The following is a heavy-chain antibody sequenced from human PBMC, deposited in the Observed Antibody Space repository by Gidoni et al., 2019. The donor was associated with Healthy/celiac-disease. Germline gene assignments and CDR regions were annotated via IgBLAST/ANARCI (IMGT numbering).Heavy chain of an antibody. D-gene: IGHD4-17*01. Sequence: EVQLVESGGGLVQPVGSLRLSCAASGFTFRSYSMNWFRQAPGKGLEWVSYISSDSTTIYYADSVKGRFNIYRDNAKNSLFLKMNSLRAEDTAVYYCARDAYGDWYFDFWGRGTLVTVSS. J-gene: IGHJ2*01. V-gene: IGHV3-48*01. CDR3: ARDAYGDWYFDF. CDR1: GFTFRSYS. CDR2: ISSDSTTI.